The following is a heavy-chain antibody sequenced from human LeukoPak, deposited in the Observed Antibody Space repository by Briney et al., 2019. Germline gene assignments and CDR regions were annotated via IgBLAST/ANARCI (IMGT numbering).Heavy chain of an antibody. D-gene: IGHD4-23*01. Sequence: QPGGSLLLSCAASGFTFRTYEMSWVRQAPGKGLEWVSYISGTSSIIHYADSVKGRFTISRDNAKNSLYLQMNSLRAEDTAVYYCARDLNYGNSNPYYFDYWGPGTLVTVSS. CDR2: ISGTSSII. V-gene: IGHV3-48*03. J-gene: IGHJ4*02. CDR1: GFTFRTYE. CDR3: ARDLNYGNSNPYYFDY.